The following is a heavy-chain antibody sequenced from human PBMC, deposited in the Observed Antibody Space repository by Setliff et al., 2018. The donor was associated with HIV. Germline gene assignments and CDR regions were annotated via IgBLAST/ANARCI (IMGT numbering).Heavy chain of an antibody. CDR3: ARDHTYLTTLTRSSLYFDY. V-gene: IGHV4-59*01. J-gene: IGHJ4*02. CDR2: IYYSGST. Sequence: PSETLSLTCTVSGGSISSYYWSWIRQPPGKGLEWIGYIYYSGSTNYNPSLKSRVTISVDTSKNQFSLKRSSVTAADTAVYYCARDHTYLTTLTRSSLYFDYWGQGTLVTVSS. D-gene: IGHD4-17*01. CDR1: GGSISSYY.